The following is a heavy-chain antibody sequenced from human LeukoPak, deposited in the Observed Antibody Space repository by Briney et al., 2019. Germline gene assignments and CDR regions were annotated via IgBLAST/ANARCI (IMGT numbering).Heavy chain of an antibody. CDR2: TYYSGST. J-gene: IGHJ4*02. Sequence: SETLSLTCTVAGGSINSYYWSWIRQPPGKGVEWVGYTYYSGSTRYNPSLTSRVTISVDTSKNQFSLKLTSVTAADTAVYYCARGSGNYWEVSFDYWGQGTLVTVSS. V-gene: IGHV4-59*08. CDR3: ARGSGNYWEVSFDY. D-gene: IGHD1-26*01. CDR1: GGSINSYY.